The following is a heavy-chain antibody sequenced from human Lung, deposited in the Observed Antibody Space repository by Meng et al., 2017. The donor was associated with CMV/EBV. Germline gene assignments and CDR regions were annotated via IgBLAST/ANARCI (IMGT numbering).Heavy chain of an antibody. Sequence: SCGAAGFTFSNNAMQWVRQARGKGLEWLAVISFDGINKYYAESVKGRFTISRDNSKQTLYLQMNSLRGEDTAVYYCASSVTIFGVDYWGQGTLVTVSS. D-gene: IGHD3-3*01. CDR3: ASSVTIFGVDY. J-gene: IGHJ4*02. CDR2: ISFDGINK. V-gene: IGHV3-30-3*01. CDR1: GFTFSNNA.